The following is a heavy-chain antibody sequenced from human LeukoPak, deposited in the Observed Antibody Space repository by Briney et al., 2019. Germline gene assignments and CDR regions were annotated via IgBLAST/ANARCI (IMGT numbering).Heavy chain of an antibody. CDR2: IYYSGST. J-gene: IGHJ5*01. V-gene: IGHV4-59*01. D-gene: IGHD3-22*01. CDR1: GGSMSRYY. Sequence: PSETLSLTCSVSGGSMSRYYWSWLRQPPGKGLEWLGYIYYSGSTNYNPSLKSRVTISVDTSKKEFALKLSSVTAADTAVYFCARLEYSSGWYVCWGQGTLVTVSS. CDR3: ARLEYSSGWYVC.